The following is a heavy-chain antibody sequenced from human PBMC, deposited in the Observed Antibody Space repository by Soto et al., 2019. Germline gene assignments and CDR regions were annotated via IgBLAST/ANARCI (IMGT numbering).Heavy chain of an antibody. Sequence: EVQLVESGGGLVKPGGSLRLSCAASGFTFSNAWMNWVRQAPGKGLEWVGRIKSKTDGGTTDYAAPVKGRFTISRDDSKNTRYLQMNSLKTEDTAVYYCTTNDFWSAPPDYWGQGTLVTVSS. J-gene: IGHJ4*02. V-gene: IGHV3-15*07. D-gene: IGHD3-3*01. CDR1: GFTFSNAW. CDR2: IKSKTDGGTT. CDR3: TTNDFWSAPPDY.